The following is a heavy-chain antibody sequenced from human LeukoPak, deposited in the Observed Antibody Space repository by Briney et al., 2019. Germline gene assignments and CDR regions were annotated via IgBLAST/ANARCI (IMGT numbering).Heavy chain of an antibody. CDR1: GFTFSSYW. D-gene: IGHD6-19*01. CDR2: IKKDGSEK. J-gene: IGHJ4*02. V-gene: IGHV3-7*01. CDR3: ARDKGIAVASFDY. Sequence: GGSLRLSCAASGFTFSSYWVSWVRQAPGKGLEWVANIKKDGSEKYYVDSVKGRFTISRDSAKTSLYLQMNSLRAEDTAVYYCARDKGIAVASFDYWGQGTLVTVSS.